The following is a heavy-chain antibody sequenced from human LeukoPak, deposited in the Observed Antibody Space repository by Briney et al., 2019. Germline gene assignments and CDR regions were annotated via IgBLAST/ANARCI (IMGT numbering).Heavy chain of an antibody. V-gene: IGHV4-59*01. D-gene: IGHD3-22*01. CDR3: AGGRNNYYDSSGYGGPSDY. J-gene: IGHJ4*02. Sequence: SETLSLTCTVSGGSISSYYWSRIRQPPGKGLEWIGYIYYSGSTNYNPSLKSRVTISVDTSKNQFSLKLSSVTAADTAVYYCAGGRNNYYDSSGYGGPSDYWGQGTLVTVSS. CDR1: GGSISSYY. CDR2: IYYSGST.